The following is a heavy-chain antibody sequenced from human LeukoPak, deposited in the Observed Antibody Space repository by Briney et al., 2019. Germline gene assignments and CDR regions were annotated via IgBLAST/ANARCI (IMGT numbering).Heavy chain of an antibody. CDR3: ARDRWGDGYNYFHAFDI. D-gene: IGHD5-24*01. CDR1: GYTFTNYG. V-gene: IGHV7-4-1*02. Sequence: ASVKVSRKSSGYTFTNYGLNWVRQAPGLGLEWMGWINTNNVNQTYAQGFTVQLVFSLDTSVSTAYLQISSLKAEDTAVYYCARDRWGDGYNYFHAFDIWGQGTMVTVSS. J-gene: IGHJ3*02. CDR2: INTNNVNQ.